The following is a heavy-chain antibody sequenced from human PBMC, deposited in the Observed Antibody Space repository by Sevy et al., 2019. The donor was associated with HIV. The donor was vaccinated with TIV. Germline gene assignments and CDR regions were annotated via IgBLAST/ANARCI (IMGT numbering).Heavy chain of an antibody. V-gene: IGHV4-4*07. CDR1: GGSISRYY. J-gene: IGHJ4*02. Sequence: SETLSLTCTVSGGSISRYYWSWIRQPAGKGLEWIGRIYTSGSTNYNPSLKSRVTMSVDTSKNQFSLKLSSVTAADTAVYYCARVETNCSSTSCSYYFDYWGQGTLVTVSS. D-gene: IGHD2-2*01. CDR2: IYTSGST. CDR3: ARVETNCSSTSCSYYFDY.